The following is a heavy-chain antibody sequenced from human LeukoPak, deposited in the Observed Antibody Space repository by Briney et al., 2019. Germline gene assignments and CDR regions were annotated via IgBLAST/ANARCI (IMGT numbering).Heavy chain of an antibody. J-gene: IGHJ4*02. Sequence: GGSLRLSCRVSGFTFSSNSMSWVRQAPGKGLEWVSFIYSDGTHYSDSVKGRFTISRDNSKNTLYLQMNSLRAEDTAVYYCARRAGAYSHPYDYWGQGTLVTVSS. D-gene: IGHD4/OR15-4a*01. CDR1: GFTFSSNS. CDR3: ARRAGAYSHPYDY. CDR2: IYSDGT. V-gene: IGHV3-53*01.